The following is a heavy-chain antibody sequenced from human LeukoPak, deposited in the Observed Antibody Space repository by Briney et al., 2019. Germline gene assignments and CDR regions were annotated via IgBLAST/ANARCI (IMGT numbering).Heavy chain of an antibody. CDR1: GFTFSSYA. V-gene: IGHV3-23*01. Sequence: GGSLRLSCEASGFTFSSYAMSWVRQAPGKGLEWVSAISGSGGSTYYADSVKGRFTISRDNSKNTLYLQMNSLRAEDTAVYYCAKVGSWYPEYNWFDPWGQGTLVTVSS. CDR2: ISGSGGST. D-gene: IGHD6-13*01. CDR3: AKVGSWYPEYNWFDP. J-gene: IGHJ5*02.